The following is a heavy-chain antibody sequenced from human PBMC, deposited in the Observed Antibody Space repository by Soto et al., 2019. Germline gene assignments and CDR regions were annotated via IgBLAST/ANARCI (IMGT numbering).Heavy chain of an antibody. CDR3: ARGIKYGAYSRWFDP. CDR2: MNPNSGNT. D-gene: IGHD4-17*01. CDR1: GYTFTSYD. V-gene: IGHV1-8*01. J-gene: IGHJ5*02. Sequence: QVQLVQSGAEVKKPGASVKVSCKASGYTFTSYDINWVRQATGQGLEYLGWMNPNSGNTAYVQKFQGRVTMTWDTSRTTASMERRSLRSEDTAVYFCARGIKYGAYSRWFDPWGQGTLVTVSS.